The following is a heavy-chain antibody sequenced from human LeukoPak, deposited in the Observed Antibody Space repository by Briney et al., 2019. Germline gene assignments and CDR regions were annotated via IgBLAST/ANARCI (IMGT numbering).Heavy chain of an antibody. V-gene: IGHV1-2*02. CDR3: ARAAIRGVGSMDV. Sequence: ASVKVSCKASGYTFTGYYMHWVRQAPGQGLEWMGWINPDSGGTNYAQKFQGRVTMTRDTSISTAYMELSRLRSDDTAVYYCARAAIRGVGSMDVWGQGTTVTVSS. D-gene: IGHD2-8*02. CDR2: INPDSGGT. J-gene: IGHJ6*02. CDR1: GYTFTGYY.